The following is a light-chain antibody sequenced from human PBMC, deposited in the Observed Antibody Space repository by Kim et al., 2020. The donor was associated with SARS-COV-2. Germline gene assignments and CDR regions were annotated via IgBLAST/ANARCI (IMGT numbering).Light chain of an antibody. V-gene: IGLV1-47*02. CDR1: SYSNGHNY. CDR3: AAWDDSLGGPGVV. CDR2: GNK. J-gene: IGLJ2*01. Sequence: VSITRTRSSYSNGHNYQYWYQHVPGEAPTLLDAGNKQWHPQVPDRFSGSKSGSASSRAISGHRSQDEADYYCAAWDDSLGGPGVVFGGGTQLTVL.